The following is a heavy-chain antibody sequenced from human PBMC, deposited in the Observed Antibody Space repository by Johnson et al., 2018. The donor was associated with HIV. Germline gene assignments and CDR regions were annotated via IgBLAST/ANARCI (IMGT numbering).Heavy chain of an antibody. CDR2: IRSKAYGGTT. Sequence: VQLVESGGGLVQPGRSLRLSCTASGFTFGDYAMSWVRQAPGKGLEWVGFIRSKAYGGTTEYAASVKGRFTISRDDSKNSLYLQMNSLKTEDTAVYSCARDRGFGVVTRDAFDIWGQGTMVTVSS. CDR1: GFTFGDYA. J-gene: IGHJ3*02. CDR3: ARDRGFGVVTRDAFDI. D-gene: IGHD3-3*01. V-gene: IGHV3-49*04.